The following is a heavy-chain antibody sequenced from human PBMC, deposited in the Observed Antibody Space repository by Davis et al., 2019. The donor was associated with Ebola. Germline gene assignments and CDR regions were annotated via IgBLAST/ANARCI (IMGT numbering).Heavy chain of an antibody. V-gene: IGHV1-69*04. CDR3: ARRMDFDY. J-gene: IGHJ4*02. D-gene: IGHD2-8*01. CDR1: GGTFSSYA. Sequence: SVKVSCKASGGTFSSYAISWVRQAPGQGLEWMGRIIPILGIANYAQKFQGRVTITADKSTSTAHMELSSLRSEDTAVYYCARRMDFDYWGQGTLVTVSS. CDR2: IIPILGIA.